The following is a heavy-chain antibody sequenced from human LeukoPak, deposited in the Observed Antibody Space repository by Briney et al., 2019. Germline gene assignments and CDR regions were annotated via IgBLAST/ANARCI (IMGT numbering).Heavy chain of an antibody. CDR3: ARGEYCSSTSCYYYYYMDV. Sequence: SETLSLTCTVSGGSISSGGYYWSWIRQPPGKGLEWIGYIYHSGSTYYNPSLKSRVTISVDTSKNQFSLKLSSVTAADTAVYYCARGEYCSSTSCYYYYYMDVWGKGTTVTVSS. CDR1: GGSISSGGYY. V-gene: IGHV4-30-2*01. J-gene: IGHJ6*03. CDR2: IYHSGST. D-gene: IGHD2-2*01.